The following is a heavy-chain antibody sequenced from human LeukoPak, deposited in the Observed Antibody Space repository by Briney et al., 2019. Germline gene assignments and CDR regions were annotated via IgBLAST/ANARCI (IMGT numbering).Heavy chain of an antibody. CDR2: IEQDGSEK. Sequence: PGGSLRLSCAASGFTFSSYWMTWVRQAPEKGLEWVANIEQDGSEKNYVNSVKGRFIISRDNAKNSLYLQVNSLRVEDTAVYYCATPLDYYDSSGYHQGGDWGQGTLVTVSS. J-gene: IGHJ4*02. CDR3: ATPLDYYDSSGYHQGGD. CDR1: GFTFSSYW. V-gene: IGHV3-7*03. D-gene: IGHD3-22*01.